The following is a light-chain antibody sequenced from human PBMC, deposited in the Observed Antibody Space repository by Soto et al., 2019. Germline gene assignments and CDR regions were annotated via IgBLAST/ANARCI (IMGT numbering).Light chain of an antibody. CDR3: QQYGDSPLT. Sequence: EIVLTQSPVTLSLSPGERATLSCRASQSVSSSYLAWYQQKPGQAPRLLIYGASSRATGIPDRFSGSGSGTDFTLTISRLEPEDFAVYYCQQYGDSPLTFGGGTKVDIK. V-gene: IGKV3-20*01. J-gene: IGKJ4*01. CDR2: GAS. CDR1: QSVSSSY.